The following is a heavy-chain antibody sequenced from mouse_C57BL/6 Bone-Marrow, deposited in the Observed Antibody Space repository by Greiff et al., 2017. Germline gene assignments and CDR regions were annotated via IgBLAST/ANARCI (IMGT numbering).Heavy chain of an antibody. CDR2: IHPNSGST. D-gene: IGHD1-1*01. V-gene: IGHV1-64*01. Sequence: QVQLQQPGAELVKPGASVKLSCKASGYTFTSYWMHWVKQRPGQGLEWIGMIHPNSGSTNYNEKFKSKATLTVDKSSSTAYMHLSRLTSEDSAVYYCARAGTTVVAKWYFDVWGTGTTVTVSS. CDR3: ARAGTTVVAKWYFDV. J-gene: IGHJ1*03. CDR1: GYTFTSYW.